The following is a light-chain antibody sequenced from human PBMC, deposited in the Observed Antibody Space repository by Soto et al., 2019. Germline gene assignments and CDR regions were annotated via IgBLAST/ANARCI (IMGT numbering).Light chain of an antibody. V-gene: IGKV1-5*03. J-gene: IGKJ1*01. Sequence: DIQMTQSPSTLSASVGDRVTLTCRASQSISSWLAWYQQKPGQAPKLLIYQASTLKSGVPSRFSGSGSGTEFTLTISSLQPDDFATYYCQHYNSYSEAFGQGTKVDIK. CDR1: QSISSW. CDR2: QAS. CDR3: QHYNSYSEA.